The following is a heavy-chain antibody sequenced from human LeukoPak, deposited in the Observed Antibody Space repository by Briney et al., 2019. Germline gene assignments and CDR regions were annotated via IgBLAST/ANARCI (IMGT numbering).Heavy chain of an antibody. Sequence: SETLSLICAVYGGSFTTYYSSWFRQPPGKGLEWIGEINQSGVTHYNPSLKSRLTISGDTSKNQFSLKLTSVTAADTAVYFCLRGRNWEQSWGQGTLVTVSS. V-gene: IGHV4-34*01. D-gene: IGHD1-26*01. CDR2: INQSGVT. J-gene: IGHJ4*02. CDR1: GGSFTTYY. CDR3: LRGRNWEQS.